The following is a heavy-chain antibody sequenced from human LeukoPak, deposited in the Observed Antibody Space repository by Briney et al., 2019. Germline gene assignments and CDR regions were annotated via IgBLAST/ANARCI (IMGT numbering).Heavy chain of an antibody. CDR2: IRSDGSNK. J-gene: IGHJ3*02. Sequence: GGSLRLSCAGSGFSFSSYGMHWVRQAPGKGLEWMAFIRSDGSNKYYADSVKGRFTISRDNSKNTLYLQMNSLRAEDTAVYYCARDRLDYYDSSGYYSDAFDIWGQGTLVTVSS. D-gene: IGHD3-22*01. V-gene: IGHV3-30*02. CDR3: ARDRLDYYDSSGYYSDAFDI. CDR1: GFSFSSYG.